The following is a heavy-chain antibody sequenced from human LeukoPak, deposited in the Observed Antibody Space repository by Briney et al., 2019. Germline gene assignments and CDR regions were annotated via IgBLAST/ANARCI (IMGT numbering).Heavy chain of an antibody. V-gene: IGHV4-59*08. D-gene: IGHD6-19*01. CDR3: ARLVVTGNDY. CDR1: GGSISRYY. CDR2: IYYSGST. Sequence: SETLSLTCTVSGGSISRYYWSCIRQPPGKGLGWIGYIYYSGSTNYNPSLKSRVTISVDTSKNQFSLKLSSVTAAYTAVYDCARLVVTGNDYWGQGTLVTVSS. J-gene: IGHJ4*02.